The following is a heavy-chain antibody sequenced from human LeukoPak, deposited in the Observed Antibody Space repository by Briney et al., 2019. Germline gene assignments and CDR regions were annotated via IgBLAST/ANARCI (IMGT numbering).Heavy chain of an antibody. CDR2: IRYDGSNK. D-gene: IGHD2-21*02. CDR1: GFTFSSYG. Sequence: GGSLRLSCAASGFTFSSYGMHWVRQAPGKGLEWVAFIRYDGSNKYYADSVKGRFTISRDNSKSTLYLQMNSLRAEDTAVYYCAKDGDWTTTGYFDYWGQGTLVTVSS. J-gene: IGHJ4*02. V-gene: IGHV3-30*02. CDR3: AKDGDWTTTGYFDY.